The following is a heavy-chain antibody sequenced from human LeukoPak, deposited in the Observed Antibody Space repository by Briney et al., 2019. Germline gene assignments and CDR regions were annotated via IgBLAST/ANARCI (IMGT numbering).Heavy chain of an antibody. J-gene: IGHJ4*02. CDR1: GFTFSSYA. D-gene: IGHD3-16*01. CDR3: AKDLSWGLDY. Sequence: GGSLRLSCAASGFTFSSYAMHWVRQAPGKGLEWVAVISYDGSNKYYADSVKGRFTISRDNSKNTLYLHMSSLRAEDTAVYYCAKDLSWGLDYWGQGALVTVSS. V-gene: IGHV3-30-3*01. CDR2: ISYDGSNK.